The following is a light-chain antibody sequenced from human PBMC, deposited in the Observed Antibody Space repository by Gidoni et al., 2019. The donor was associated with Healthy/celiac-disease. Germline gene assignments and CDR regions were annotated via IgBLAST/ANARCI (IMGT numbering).Light chain of an antibody. J-gene: IGLJ2*01. CDR1: KLGDKY. CDR3: QAWDSSTVVV. CDR2: QDS. Sequence: SYELTQPPSVSVSPGQTASITCSGNKLGDKYAFWYPQKPGQSPVLVIYQDSKRPSVIPERFSGSNSGNTATLTISGTQAMDEADYYCQAWDSSTVVVFGGGTKLTVL. V-gene: IGLV3-1*01.